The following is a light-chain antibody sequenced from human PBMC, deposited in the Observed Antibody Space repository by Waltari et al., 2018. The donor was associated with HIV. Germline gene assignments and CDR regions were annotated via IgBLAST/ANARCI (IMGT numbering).Light chain of an antibody. CDR1: SSDVGNYNY. CDR3: CSYAGSYTLGV. V-gene: IGLV2-11*01. Sequence: QSALTQPRSVSGSTGQSVTISCTGTSSDVGNYNYVSWYQQHPGKAPKFMIYDVSKRPSGVPDRFSGSKSGNTASLTISGLQAEDEADYYCCSYAGSYTLGVFGGGTKVTVL. CDR2: DVS. J-gene: IGLJ2*01.